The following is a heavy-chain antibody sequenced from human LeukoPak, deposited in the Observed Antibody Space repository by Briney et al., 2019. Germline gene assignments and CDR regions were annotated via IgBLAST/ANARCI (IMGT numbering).Heavy chain of an antibody. D-gene: IGHD6-13*01. CDR3: ARVWYSRNYYGMDV. V-gene: IGHV4-39*07. CDR1: GGSISSSSYY. Sequence: SETLSLTCTVSGGSISSSSYYWGWIRQPPGKGLEWIGSIYCSGSTYYNPSLKSRVTISVDTSKNQFSLKLSSVTAADTAVYYCARVWYSRNYYGMDVWGQGTTVTVSS. CDR2: IYCSGST. J-gene: IGHJ6*02.